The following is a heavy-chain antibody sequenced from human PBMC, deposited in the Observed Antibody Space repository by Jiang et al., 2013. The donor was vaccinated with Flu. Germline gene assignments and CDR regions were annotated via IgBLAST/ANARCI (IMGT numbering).Heavy chain of an antibody. CDR1: GGSISSGDFY. D-gene: IGHD3-10*01. Sequence: GLVKPSQTLFLTCSVSGGSISSGDFYCSWIRQSPGKGLEWIGYIYYSGTTHYNPSLKSRVTISVDTSKNQLSLKVSSVTAADTAAYYCARDLRGKDDYWGQGTLVTVSS. CDR3: ARDLRGKDDY. J-gene: IGHJ4*02. V-gene: IGHV4-30-4*01. CDR2: IYYSGTT.